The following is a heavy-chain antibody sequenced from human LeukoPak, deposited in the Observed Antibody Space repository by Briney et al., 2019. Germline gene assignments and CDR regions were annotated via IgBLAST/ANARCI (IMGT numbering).Heavy chain of an antibody. D-gene: IGHD3-22*01. CDR2: IYYSGST. CDR1: GGSISSYY. CDR3: ARVGGYDSSGYPDY. V-gene: IGHV4-59*01. J-gene: IGHJ4*02. Sequence: SETLSLTCTVSGGSISSYYWSWIRQPPGKGLEWIGYIYYSGSTNYNPSLKSRVTISVDTSKNQLSLKLSSVTAADTAVYYCARVGGYDSSGYPDYWGQGTLVTVSS.